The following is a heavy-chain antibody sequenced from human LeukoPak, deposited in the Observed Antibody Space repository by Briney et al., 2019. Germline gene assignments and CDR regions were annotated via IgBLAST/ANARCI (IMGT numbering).Heavy chain of an antibody. D-gene: IGHD1-14*01. Sequence: GASVKVSCKASGYIFTAYYIHWVRLAPGQGLEWMGQINPNSGGTNYAQKFQGRVTMTRDTAISTAYMELSRLRSDDTAVYYCATPSPLYNAYYYYGMDVWGQGTTVTVSS. V-gene: IGHV1-2*06. CDR3: ATPSPLYNAYYYYGMDV. J-gene: IGHJ6*02. CDR1: GYIFTAYY. CDR2: INPNSGGT.